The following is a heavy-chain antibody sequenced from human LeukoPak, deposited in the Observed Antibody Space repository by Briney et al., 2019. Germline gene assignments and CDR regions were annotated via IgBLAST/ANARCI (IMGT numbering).Heavy chain of an antibody. CDR1: GGSINSNSYYY. CDR2: ISYSGST. J-gene: IGHJ6*02. V-gene: IGHV4-39*01. D-gene: IGHD2-15*01. Sequence: PSETLSLTCTVSGGSINSNSYYYWGWIRQPPGKGLEWIGTISYSGSTYYNPSLKSRVTISVDTSKNQFSLKLSSVTAADTAVYYCARPLQPTISGGRNYYYYYGMDVWGQGTTVTVSS. CDR3: ARPLQPTISGGRNYYYYYGMDV.